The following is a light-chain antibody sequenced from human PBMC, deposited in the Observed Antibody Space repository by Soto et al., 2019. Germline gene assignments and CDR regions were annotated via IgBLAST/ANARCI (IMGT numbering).Light chain of an antibody. CDR1: QGVSSRS. Sequence: ELVLPQSTGTLSFSPGDRAPLSGRASQGVSSRSLAWYQQKPGQAHTLMIYDASSRATGIPARFSGGGSGTDFTLTISSLQPEDFAVYYCQQRSNWPPFTCGTGTKGDIK. CDR2: DAS. V-gene: IGKV3D-20*02. CDR3: QQRSNWPPFT. J-gene: IGKJ3*01.